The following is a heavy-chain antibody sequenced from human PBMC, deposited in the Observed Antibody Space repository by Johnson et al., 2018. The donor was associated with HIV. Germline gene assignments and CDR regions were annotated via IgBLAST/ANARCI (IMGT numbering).Heavy chain of an antibody. J-gene: IGHJ3*02. Sequence: QVQLVESGGGVVQPGRSLRLSCAASGFTFSSYAMHWVRQAPGKGLEWVAVISYDGSNKYYADSVKGRFTISRDNSKNALYLQMNSLRTEDTAMYYCAKTIFGVVSDALDIWGQGTMVTVSS. D-gene: IGHD3-3*01. CDR3: AKTIFGVVSDALDI. V-gene: IGHV3-30-3*02. CDR2: ISYDGSNK. CDR1: GFTFSSYA.